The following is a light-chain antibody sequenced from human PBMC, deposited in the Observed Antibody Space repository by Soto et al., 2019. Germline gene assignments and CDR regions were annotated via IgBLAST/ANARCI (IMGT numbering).Light chain of an antibody. CDR1: QSVSSSY. J-gene: IGKJ1*01. V-gene: IGKV3-15*01. CDR3: QQYHNWPA. CDR2: AAS. Sequence: ELVLTQSPGTLSLSPGERATLSCRASQSVSSSYLAWYQQKHGQAPRLLIYAASARATGIPARFSGSGSGTEFTLTISSPQSEDFAVYYCQQYHNWPAFGQRTKVDIK.